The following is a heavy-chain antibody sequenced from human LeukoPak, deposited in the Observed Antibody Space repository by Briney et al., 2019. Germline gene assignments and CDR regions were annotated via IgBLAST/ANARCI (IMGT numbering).Heavy chain of an antibody. CDR1: GFTFGDYS. D-gene: IGHD1-26*01. CDR3: TRIGSVVGGTYTFDY. CDR2: IRSKTYGGTA. Sequence: QPGRSLRLSCTASGFTFGDYSMSWLRQAPGKGLEWVGFIRSKTYGGTAEYAASVKGRFTISRDDSKSVAYLQMNSLKTEDTAVYYCTRIGSVVGGTYTFDYWGQGTLVTVSS. V-gene: IGHV3-49*03. J-gene: IGHJ4*02.